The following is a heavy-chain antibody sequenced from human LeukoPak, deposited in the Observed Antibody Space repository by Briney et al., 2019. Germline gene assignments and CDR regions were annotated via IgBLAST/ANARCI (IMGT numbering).Heavy chain of an antibody. CDR2: IYSGGST. D-gene: IGHD3-16*02. CDR1: GFTVSSNY. V-gene: IGHV3-53*01. Sequence: GGSLRLSCAASGFTVSSNYMSWVRQAPGKGLEWVSVIYSGGSTYYADSVKGRFTISRDNSKNTLYLQMNSLRAEDTAVYYCARTYYDYVWGSYRQTRSYYYYMDVWGKGTTVTVSS. J-gene: IGHJ6*03. CDR3: ARTYYDYVWGSYRQTRSYYYYMDV.